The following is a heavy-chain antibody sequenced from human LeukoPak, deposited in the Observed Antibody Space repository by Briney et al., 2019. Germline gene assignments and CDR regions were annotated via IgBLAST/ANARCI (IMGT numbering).Heavy chain of an antibody. CDR3: ARDPKPVVGATWWWFDP. CDR2: INPSGGST. V-gene: IGHV1-46*01. J-gene: IGHJ5*02. Sequence: ASVKVSCKASEYTFTSYYMHWVRQAPGQGLEWMGIINPSGGSTSYAQKFQGRVTMTRDTSTSTVYMELSSLRSEDTAVYYCARDPKPVVGATWWWFDPWGQGTLVTVSS. CDR1: EYTFTSYY. D-gene: IGHD1-26*01.